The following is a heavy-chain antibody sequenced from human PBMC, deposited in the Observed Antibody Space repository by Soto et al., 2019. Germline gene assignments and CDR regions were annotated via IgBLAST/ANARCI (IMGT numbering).Heavy chain of an antibody. V-gene: IGHV3-21*01. Sequence: ALRLSCAVSGFTFSSYSMNWVRQARGKGLEWVSSISGSGNYIYYADSVKGRFTISRDNAMNSLYLHINGLRAEDTAVFYCARGRNLRWFIDYWGQGTLVTVSS. CDR2: ISGSGNYI. J-gene: IGHJ4*02. CDR1: GFTFSSYS. CDR3: ARGRNLRWFIDY. D-gene: IGHD3-10*01.